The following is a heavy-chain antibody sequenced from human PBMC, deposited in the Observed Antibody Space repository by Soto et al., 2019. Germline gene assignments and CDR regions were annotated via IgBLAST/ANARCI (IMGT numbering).Heavy chain of an antibody. CDR3: ARLVALEGHWDY. V-gene: IGHV4-39*01. Sequence: QLQLQESGPGLVKPSETLSLTCTVSGGSISSSSYYWGWIRQPPGKGLEWIGSIYYSGSTYYNPSLKSRVTISVDTSKNQFSLKLSSVTAADTAVYYCARLVALEGHWDYWGQGTLVTVSS. CDR2: IYYSGST. CDR1: GGSISSSSYY. D-gene: IGHD2-15*01. J-gene: IGHJ4*02.